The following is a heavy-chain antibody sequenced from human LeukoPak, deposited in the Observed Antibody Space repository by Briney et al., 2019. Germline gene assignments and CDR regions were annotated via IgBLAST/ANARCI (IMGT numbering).Heavy chain of an antibody. CDR3: ASRIVGATPYFDY. CDR2: IYYSGST. D-gene: IGHD1-26*01. J-gene: IGHJ4*02. CDR1: LGSISSYY. Sequence: PSETLPLTCPVSLGSISSYYWSWIRQPPGKGLEWIGYIYYSGSTNYNPSLKSRVTISIDMSKSQFSLKLRSVTAADTAVYYCASRIVGATPYFDYWGQGTLFTVSS. V-gene: IGHV4-59*08.